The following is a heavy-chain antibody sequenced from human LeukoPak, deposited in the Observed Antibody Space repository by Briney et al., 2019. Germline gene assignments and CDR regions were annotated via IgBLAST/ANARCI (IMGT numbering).Heavy chain of an antibody. J-gene: IGHJ4*02. Sequence: QPGGSLRLSCAASGFTFSSYNMNWVRQAPGKGLEWVSYISSSSGTRYYADSVKGRFTISRDNAKNSLYLQMNRLRAEDTAVYYCARDNLAAAGYYFDYWGQGTLVAVSS. V-gene: IGHV3-48*04. CDR2: ISSSSGTR. CDR1: GFTFSSYN. CDR3: ARDNLAAAGYYFDY. D-gene: IGHD6-25*01.